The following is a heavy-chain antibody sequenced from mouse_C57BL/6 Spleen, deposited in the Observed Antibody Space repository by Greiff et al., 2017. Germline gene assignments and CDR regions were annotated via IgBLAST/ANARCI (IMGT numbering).Heavy chain of an antibody. Sequence: EVQLQQSGPGLVKPSQSLSLTCSVTGYSITSGYYWNWIRQFPGNKLEWMGYISYDGSNNYNPSLKNRISITRDTSKNKFFLKLNSVTTEDTATYYCASGSGYVGYWGQGTTLTVSS. D-gene: IGHD3-2*02. CDR2: ISYDGSN. CDR1: GYSITSGYY. J-gene: IGHJ2*01. CDR3: ASGSGYVGY. V-gene: IGHV3-6*01.